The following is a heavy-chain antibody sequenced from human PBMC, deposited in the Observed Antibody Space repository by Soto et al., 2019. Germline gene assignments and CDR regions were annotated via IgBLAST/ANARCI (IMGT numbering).Heavy chain of an antibody. CDR2: INAGNGNT. CDR1: GYTFTSYA. V-gene: IGHV1-3*01. Sequence: GASVKVSCKASGYTFTSYAMHWVRQAPGQRLEWMGWINAGNGNTKYSQKFQGRVTITRDTSASTAYMELSSLRSEDTAVYYCARVGSSGWYGNFAYWGQGTLVTVSS. D-gene: IGHD6-19*01. CDR3: ARVGSSGWYGNFAY. J-gene: IGHJ4*02.